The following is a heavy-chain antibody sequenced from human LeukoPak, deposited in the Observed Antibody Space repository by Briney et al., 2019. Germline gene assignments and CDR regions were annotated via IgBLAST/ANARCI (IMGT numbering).Heavy chain of an antibody. CDR2: INANSGDT. CDR1: GYPFTNHG. V-gene: IGHV1-18*01. D-gene: IGHD2/OR15-2a*01. J-gene: IGHJ4*02. CDR3: ARDWPIVIADY. Sequence: ASVKVSCKTSGYPFTNHGVRWVRQAPGQALVWMGWINANSGDTNYAQRFQGRLTMTTDTSTTTAYMELKRLSSDDTAVYYCARDWPIVIADYWGQGTLVTVSS.